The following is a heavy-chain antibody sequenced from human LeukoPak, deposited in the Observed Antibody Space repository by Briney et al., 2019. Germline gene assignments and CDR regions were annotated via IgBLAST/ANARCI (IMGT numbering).Heavy chain of an antibody. CDR2: IKQDGSER. CDR1: GFTVSSNY. V-gene: IGHV3-7*01. D-gene: IGHD3-16*01. CDR3: ARVRGGFFNAFDV. J-gene: IGHJ3*01. Sequence: GGSLRLSCAASGFTVSSNYMSWVRQAPGKGLEWVANIKQDGSERYYVDSVKGRFTISRDNAKTSLYLQMNSLRAEDTAMYYCARVRGGFFNAFDVWGQGTMVTVSS.